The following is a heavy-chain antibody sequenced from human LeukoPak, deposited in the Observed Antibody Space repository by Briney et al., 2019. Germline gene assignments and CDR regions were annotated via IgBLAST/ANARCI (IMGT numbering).Heavy chain of an antibody. CDR1: GYSFATYA. V-gene: IGHV1-18*01. CDR2: ISGYNDKT. Sequence: ASVKVSCKASGYSFATYAITWVRQAPGLGLEWMGWISGYNDKTNYAPKLQGRLTMTTDTSTSTAYMELRSLRSDDTAMYYCARVGATYGDPLEYDYWGQGTLVTVSS. J-gene: IGHJ4*02. CDR3: ARVGATYGDPLEYDY. D-gene: IGHD1-26*01.